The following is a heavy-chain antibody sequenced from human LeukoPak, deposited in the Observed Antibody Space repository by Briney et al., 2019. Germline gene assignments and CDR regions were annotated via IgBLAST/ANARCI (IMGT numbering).Heavy chain of an antibody. CDR3: ARDIGPHPQGLDY. J-gene: IGHJ4*02. V-gene: IGHV4-59*01. CDR1: GGSISSYY. D-gene: IGHD1-14*01. Sequence: PSETLSLTCTDSGGSISSYYWSWIRQPPGKGLEWIGYIYYSGSTNYNPSLKSRVTISVDTSKNQFSLKLSSVTAADTAVYYCARDIGPHPQGLDYWGQGTLVTVSS. CDR2: IYYSGST.